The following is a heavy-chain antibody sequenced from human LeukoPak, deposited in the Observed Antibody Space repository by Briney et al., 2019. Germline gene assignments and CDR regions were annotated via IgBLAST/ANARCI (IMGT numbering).Heavy chain of an antibody. CDR2: INHSGST. Sequence: SETPSLTCAVYGGSFSGYYWSWIRQPPGKGLEWTGEINHSGSTNYNPSLKSRVTISVDTSKNQFSLKLSSVTAADTAVYYCARRRYDYVWGSYRYQYFDYWGQGTLVTVSS. V-gene: IGHV4-34*01. J-gene: IGHJ4*02. CDR1: GGSFSGYY. CDR3: ARRRYDYVWGSYRYQYFDY. D-gene: IGHD3-16*02.